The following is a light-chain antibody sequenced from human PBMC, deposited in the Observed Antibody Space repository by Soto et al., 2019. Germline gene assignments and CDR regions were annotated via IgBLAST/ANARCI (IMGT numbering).Light chain of an antibody. Sequence: DIQMTQSPSSLSASLGDRVTITCRASQSISTYLNWYQQKPGKAPKLLIYAASSLQSGVPSRFSGSGSWTDFTLTISSLQPEDFATYFCQESYSTPYTFGLGTKLEIK. CDR3: QESYSTPYT. V-gene: IGKV1-39*01. CDR2: AAS. CDR1: QSISTY. J-gene: IGKJ2*01.